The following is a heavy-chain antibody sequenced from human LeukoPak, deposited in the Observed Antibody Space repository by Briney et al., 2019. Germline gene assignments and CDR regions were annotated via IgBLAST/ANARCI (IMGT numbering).Heavy chain of an antibody. CDR2: INGDGRRI. Sequence: GGSLRLSCVASGFTFSTAWMHWARHTPGKGLVWVSHINGDGRRINYADDVKGRFTIPRDNAKNTLYLQMNSLRVEDTAVYYCVRDLPRTSGPWGQGTLVTVSS. CDR1: GFTFSTAW. V-gene: IGHV3-74*01. CDR3: VRDLPRTSGP. D-gene: IGHD3-10*01. J-gene: IGHJ5*02.